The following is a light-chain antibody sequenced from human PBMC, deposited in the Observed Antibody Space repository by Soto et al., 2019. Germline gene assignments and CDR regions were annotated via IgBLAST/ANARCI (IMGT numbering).Light chain of an antibody. CDR3: SSYTDSSNYV. CDR1: RSDIGSYNS. V-gene: IGLV2-14*02. J-gene: IGLJ1*01. Sequence: QSALTQPASLSGSPGQSITISCTGTRSDIGSYNSIAWYQQHPGKAPRVVIFGVTKRPSGISDRFSGSRSGNTASLTISGLQAEDEADYYCSSYTDSSNYVFGTGTKLTVL. CDR2: GVT.